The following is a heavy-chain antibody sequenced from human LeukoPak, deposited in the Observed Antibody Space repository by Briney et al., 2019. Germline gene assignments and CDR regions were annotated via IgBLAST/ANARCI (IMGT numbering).Heavy chain of an antibody. CDR2: INPNSGGT. J-gene: IGHJ4*02. CDR3: ARDKAYDFWSGYQYDY. V-gene: IGHV1-2*02. CDR1: GYTFTGYY. D-gene: IGHD3-3*01. Sequence: ASVKVSCKASGYTFTGYYMHWVRQAPGQGLEWMGWINPNSGGTNYAQKLQGRVTMTTDTSTSTAYMELRSLRSDDTAVYYCARDKAYDFWSGYQYDYWGQGTLVTVSS.